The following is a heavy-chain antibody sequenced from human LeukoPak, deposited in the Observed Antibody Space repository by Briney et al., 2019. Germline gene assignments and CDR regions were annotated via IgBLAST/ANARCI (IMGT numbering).Heavy chain of an antibody. V-gene: IGHV4-59*01. CDR3: ARDRVVDGDYQLGEFDY. Sequence: SGTLSLTCTVSGGSISSYYWSWIRQPPGKGLEWIGYIYYSGSTNYNPSPKSRVTISVDTSKNQFSLKLSSVTAADTAVYYCARDRVVDGDYQLGEFDYWGQGTLVTVSS. CDR1: GGSISSYY. D-gene: IGHD4-17*01. J-gene: IGHJ4*02. CDR2: IYYSGST.